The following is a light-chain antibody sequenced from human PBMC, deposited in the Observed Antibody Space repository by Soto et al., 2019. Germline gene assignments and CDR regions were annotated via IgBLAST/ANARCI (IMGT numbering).Light chain of an antibody. CDR1: QSISTW. J-gene: IGKJ1*01. CDR2: KAS. Sequence: DIQVTQSPPTLSAFVGDRVTITCRASQSISTWMAWYQQKPGKAPKLLIYKASTLETGVPSRFSGSGSGTEFTLTISSLQPDYFATYYCQQYGDFWTFGQGTKVEIK. V-gene: IGKV1-5*03. CDR3: QQYGDFWT.